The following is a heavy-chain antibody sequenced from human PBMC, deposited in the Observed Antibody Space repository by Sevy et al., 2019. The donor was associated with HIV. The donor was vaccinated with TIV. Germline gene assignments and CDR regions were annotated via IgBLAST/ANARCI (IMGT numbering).Heavy chain of an antibody. V-gene: IGHV3-30*02. CDR2: IGYDGSDK. CDR3: AKSGDSPYYKYAMDI. CDR1: GFSFSSYG. D-gene: IGHD4-17*01. Sequence: GESLKISCSASGFSFSSYGMYWVRQAPGKGLEGVARIGYDGSDKYYGDSVKGRVTISRDNSKKTLYLQMNSLRAEDTAVYYCAKSGDSPYYKYAMDIWGQGTTVTVSS. J-gene: IGHJ6*02.